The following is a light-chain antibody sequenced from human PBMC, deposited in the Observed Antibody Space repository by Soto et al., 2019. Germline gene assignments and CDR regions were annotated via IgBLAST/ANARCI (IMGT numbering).Light chain of an antibody. V-gene: IGKV3-15*01. CDR1: QSVSSN. CDR2: GAS. Sequence: EIVMTQCPATLSVCPGERATLSFRSSQSVSSNLAWYQQKPGQAPRLLIYGASTRATGIPARFSGSGSGTEFTLTISSLQSQDFAVYYCQQYNNWPPITFGQGTRLEIK. CDR3: QQYNNWPPIT. J-gene: IGKJ5*01.